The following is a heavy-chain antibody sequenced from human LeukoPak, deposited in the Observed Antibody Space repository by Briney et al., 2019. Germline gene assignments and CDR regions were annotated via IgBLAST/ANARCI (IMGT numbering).Heavy chain of an antibody. V-gene: IGHV1-2*02. CDR1: GYTFTGYY. CDR2: INPNSGGT. J-gene: IGHJ4*02. CDR3: ARGPKGSIALAGTTPGY. Sequence: ASVKVSCKASGYTFTGYYMHWVRQAPGQGLEWMGWINPNSGGTNYAQKFQGRVTMTRDTSISTAYMELSRLRSDDTAVYYCARGPKGSIALAGTTPGYWGQGTLVTVSS. D-gene: IGHD6-19*01.